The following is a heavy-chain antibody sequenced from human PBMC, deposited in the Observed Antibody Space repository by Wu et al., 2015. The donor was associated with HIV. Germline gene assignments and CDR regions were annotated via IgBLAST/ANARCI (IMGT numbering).Heavy chain of an antibody. Sequence: VQLEQSGGEVKKPGASVKVACKASGDTFSYSAFSWVRQAPGQGLEWMGRVIPLSRSAYYAPHFHGRVTITADESTHTTYMQLSGLKSDDTAKYFCARERVDYDSAGYRAHRGYYFDYWGQGTLVIVSS. CDR3: ARERVDYDSAGYRAHRGYYFDY. D-gene: IGHD3-22*01. J-gene: IGHJ4*02. V-gene: IGHV1-69*13. CDR2: VIPLSRSA. CDR1: GDTFSYSA.